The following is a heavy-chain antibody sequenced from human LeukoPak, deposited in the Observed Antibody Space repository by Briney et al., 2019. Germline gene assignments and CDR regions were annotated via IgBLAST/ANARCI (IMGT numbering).Heavy chain of an antibody. CDR1: GFTFDDYA. Sequence: PGGSLRLSCAASGFTFDDYAMHWVRQAPGKGLEWVSGISWNSGSIGYADSVKGRFTISRDNAKNSLYLQMNGLRAEDMALYYCAKGRYSSGRDSYFFDYWGQGTLVTVSS. V-gene: IGHV3-9*03. J-gene: IGHJ4*02. D-gene: IGHD6-19*01. CDR2: ISWNSGSI. CDR3: AKGRYSSGRDSYFFDY.